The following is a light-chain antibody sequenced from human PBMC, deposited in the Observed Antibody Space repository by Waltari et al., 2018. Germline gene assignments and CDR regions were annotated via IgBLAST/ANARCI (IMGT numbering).Light chain of an antibody. Sequence: EIVLTQSPATLSLSPGERATLSCRASQSVSSYLVWYQQKPGQTPRLLIFGASNRATGIPARFSGSGSGTDFTLTISCLESEAFAVYYCHQRSNWPITFGQGTRLEIK. CDR1: QSVSSY. V-gene: IGKV3-11*01. J-gene: IGKJ5*01. CDR2: GAS. CDR3: HQRSNWPIT.